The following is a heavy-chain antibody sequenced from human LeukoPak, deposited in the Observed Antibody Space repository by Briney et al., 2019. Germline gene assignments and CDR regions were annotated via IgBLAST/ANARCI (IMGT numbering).Heavy chain of an antibody. V-gene: IGHV4-39*01. CDR2: IYYSGST. Sequence: SQTLSLTCTVSGGSISSGSYYWGWIRQPLGKGLEWIGSIYYSGSTYYNPSLKSRVTISVDTSKNQFSLKLSSVTAADTAVYYCARRRGWSVDYWGQGTLVTVSS. CDR1: GGSISSGSYY. CDR3: ARRRGWSVDY. D-gene: IGHD6-19*01. J-gene: IGHJ4*02.